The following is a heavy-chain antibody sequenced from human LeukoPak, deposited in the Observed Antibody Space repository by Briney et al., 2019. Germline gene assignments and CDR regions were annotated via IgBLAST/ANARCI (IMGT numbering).Heavy chain of an antibody. CDR2: ISAYNGNT. J-gene: IGHJ6*02. CDR1: GYTFTSYG. D-gene: IGHD2-2*01. CDR3: ARGLEDQLLYYYGMDV. Sequence: ASVKVSCKASGYTFTSYGISWVRQAPGQGLKWMGWISAYNGNTNYAQKLQGRVTMTTDTSTSTAYMELRSLRSDDTAVYYCARGLEDQLLYYYGMDVWGQGTTVTVSS. V-gene: IGHV1-18*01.